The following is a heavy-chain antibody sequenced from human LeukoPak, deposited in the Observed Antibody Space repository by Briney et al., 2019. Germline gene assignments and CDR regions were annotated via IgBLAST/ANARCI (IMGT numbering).Heavy chain of an antibody. CDR2: IRYDGSIR. J-gene: IGHJ4*02. V-gene: IGHV3-30*02. CDR3: AKNHDTSGYYYYFDY. Sequence: GGSLGLSCAASGFTFTIYDMHWVRQAPGKGLEWVAFIRYDGSIRYYVDSMKGRFTISRDNSKNTLYLQMNSLRAEDTAVYYCAKNHDTSGYYYYFDYWGQGTLVTVSS. CDR1: GFTFTIYD. D-gene: IGHD3-22*01.